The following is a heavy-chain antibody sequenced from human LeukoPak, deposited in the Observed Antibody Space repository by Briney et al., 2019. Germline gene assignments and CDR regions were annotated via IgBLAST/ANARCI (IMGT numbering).Heavy chain of an antibody. V-gene: IGHV4-31*03. J-gene: IGHJ5*02. CDR3: ARHDEYCTGGTCLDSWFDP. D-gene: IGHD2-8*02. Sequence: SETLSLTCTVSGGSISSGGYYWSWIRQHPGKGLEWIGYIYYSGSTNYNPSLKSRVNMSIDTSKNQFSLKLSSVTAADTAVYYCARHDEYCTGGTCLDSWFDPWGQGTLVTVSS. CDR2: IYYSGST. CDR1: GGSISSGGYY.